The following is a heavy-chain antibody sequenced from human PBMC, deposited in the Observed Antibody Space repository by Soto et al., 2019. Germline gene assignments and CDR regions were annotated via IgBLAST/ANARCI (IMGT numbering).Heavy chain of an antibody. D-gene: IGHD6-13*01. V-gene: IGHV3-64*01. CDR2: ISSNGGST. Sequence: GGSLRLSCAASGFTFISYAMHWVRQAPGKGLEYVSAISSNGGSTYYANSVKGRFTISRDNSKNTLYLQMGSLRAEDMAVYYCARVSSWYNYFDYWGQGTLVTVSS. J-gene: IGHJ4*02. CDR1: GFTFISYA. CDR3: ARVSSWYNYFDY.